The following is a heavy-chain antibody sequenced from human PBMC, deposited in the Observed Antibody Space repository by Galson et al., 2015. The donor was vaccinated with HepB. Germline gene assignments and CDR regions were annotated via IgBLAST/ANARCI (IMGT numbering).Heavy chain of an antibody. J-gene: IGHJ6*02. CDR3: ARTKPTYDFWSGSPGYYYYGMDV. V-gene: IGHV1-69*13. CDR1: GGTFSSYA. D-gene: IGHD3-3*01. Sequence: SVKVSCKASGGTFSSYAISWVRQAPGQGLEWMGGIIPIFGTANYAQKFQGRVTITADESTSTAYMELSSLRSEDTAVYYCARTKPTYDFWSGSPGYYYYGMDVWGQGTTVTVSS. CDR2: IIPIFGTA.